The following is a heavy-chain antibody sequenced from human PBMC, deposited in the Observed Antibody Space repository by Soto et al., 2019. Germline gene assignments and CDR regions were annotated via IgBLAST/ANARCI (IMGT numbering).Heavy chain of an antibody. J-gene: IGHJ4*02. CDR1: GFTFDDYA. D-gene: IGHD3-3*01. Sequence: EVQLVESGGGLVQPGRSLRLSCAASGFTFDDYAMHWVRQAPGKGLEWVSGISWNSGSIGYADSVKGRFTISRDNAKNSLYLQMNSLIAEDTALYYCAKGGYDFWSGYNYWGQGTLVTVSS. CDR3: AKGGYDFWSGYNY. V-gene: IGHV3-9*01. CDR2: ISWNSGSI.